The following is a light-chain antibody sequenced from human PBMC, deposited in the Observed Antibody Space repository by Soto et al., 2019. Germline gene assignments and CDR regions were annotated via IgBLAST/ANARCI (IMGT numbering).Light chain of an antibody. J-gene: IGKJ3*01. CDR1: QSVISY. CDR2: DAS. CDR3: EQRSHWRL. Sequence: EIVLTQSPATLSLSPWERATLSCRASQSVISYLAWYQQNPGQAPRLLIYDASNRATGITARYSGSGSVLDITVTISSLDPEVFAVYNWEQRSHWRLFGPWTTFDIK. V-gene: IGKV3-11*01.